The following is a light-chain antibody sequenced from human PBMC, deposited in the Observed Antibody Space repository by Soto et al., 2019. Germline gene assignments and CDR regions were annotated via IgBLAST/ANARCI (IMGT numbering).Light chain of an antibody. CDR1: SGHSSNI. J-gene: IGLJ3*02. CDR2: LEGSGSY. Sequence: QLVLTQSSSASASLGSSVKLTCTLSSGHSSNIIAWHQQQPGKAPRYLMKLEGSGSYNKGSGVPDRFSGSSSGADRYLTISNLQSEDESDYYCETWDSNTRVFGRGTKLTVL. CDR3: ETWDSNTRV. V-gene: IGLV4-60*03.